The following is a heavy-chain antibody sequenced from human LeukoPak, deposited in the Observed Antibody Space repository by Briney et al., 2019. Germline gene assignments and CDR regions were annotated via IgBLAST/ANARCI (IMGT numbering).Heavy chain of an antibody. J-gene: IGHJ4*02. D-gene: IGHD6-19*01. CDR1: GGSISGCY. CDR3: ARPGSGWCFDY. CDR2: ISYSGST. Sequence: PSETLSLICTVSGGSISGCYWRWIWQPPGKGLEWIGYISYSGSTNHTPSLKSRISISVDTSKNQFSLNLNSVTAADTAVFYCARPGSGWCFDYWGQGTLVTVSS. V-gene: IGHV4-59*08.